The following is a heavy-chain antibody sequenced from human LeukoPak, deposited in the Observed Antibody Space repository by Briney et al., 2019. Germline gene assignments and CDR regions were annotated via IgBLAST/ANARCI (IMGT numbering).Heavy chain of an antibody. Sequence: PGGSLRLSCAASGFTFDDYAMHWVRQAPGKGLEWVSGISWNSGSIGYADSVKGRFTISRDNAKNSPYLQMNSLRAEDMALYYCAKGSDILTGDAFDIWGQGTMVTVSS. CDR2: ISWNSGSI. CDR3: AKGSDILTGDAFDI. J-gene: IGHJ3*02. V-gene: IGHV3-9*03. D-gene: IGHD3-9*01. CDR1: GFTFDDYA.